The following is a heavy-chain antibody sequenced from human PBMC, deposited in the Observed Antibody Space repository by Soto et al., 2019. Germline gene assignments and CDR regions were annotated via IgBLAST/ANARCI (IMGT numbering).Heavy chain of an antibody. V-gene: IGHV4-39*01. Sequence: SGTLSLTCTVSGGSISSRSYYWGWIRQPPGKGLEWIASIYYSGSTYYNPSLKSRVTVSVDTSKNQFSLKLSSVTAADTAVYYCYADPNAVMDVWGQGTTVTVSS. CDR1: GGSISSRSYY. CDR2: IYYSGST. J-gene: IGHJ6*02. CDR3: YADPNAVMDV.